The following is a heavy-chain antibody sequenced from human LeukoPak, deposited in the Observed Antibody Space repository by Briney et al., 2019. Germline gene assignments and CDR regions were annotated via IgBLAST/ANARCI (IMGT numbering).Heavy chain of an antibody. CDR1: GGSISSSSYY. Sequence: SETLSLTCTFSGGSISSSSYYWGWIRQPPGKGLEWIGSIYYSGSTYYNPSLKSRVTISVDTSKNQFSLKLISVTASDTAVYXXXXXXXXXXXXXXXXWFDPWGQGTLVTVSS. J-gene: IGHJ5*02. CDR3: XXXXXXXXXXXXXXWFDP. V-gene: IGHV4-39*01. CDR2: IYYSGST.